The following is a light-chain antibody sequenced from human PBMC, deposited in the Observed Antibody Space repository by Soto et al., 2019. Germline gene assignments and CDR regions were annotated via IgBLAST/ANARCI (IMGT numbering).Light chain of an antibody. CDR3: QQRGNCPPT. J-gene: IGKJ2*01. CDR1: QTVSTY. Sequence: ETVLTQSPATLSLSPGDRATLSCRASQTVSTYLAWYQHKPGQPPRLLISDTSNRATGIPARFSGSGSGTDFTLTISRLEPEDFATYYCQQRGNCPPTFGQGTKLEIK. CDR2: DTS. V-gene: IGKV3-11*01.